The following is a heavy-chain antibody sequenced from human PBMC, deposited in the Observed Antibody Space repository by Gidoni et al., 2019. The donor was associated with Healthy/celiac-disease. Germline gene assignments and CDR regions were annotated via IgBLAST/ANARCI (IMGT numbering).Heavy chain of an antibody. CDR3: ARGSSGYGPNYYYYYYMDV. CDR2: INHSGST. Sequence: QVQLQQWGAGLLKPSATLSLTCAVSGGSFSGYYWRWIRQPPGKGLEWIGEINHSGSTNYNPSLKSRVTISVDTSKNQFSLKLSSVTAADTAVYYCARGSSGYGPNYYYYYYMDVWGKGTTVTVSS. D-gene: IGHD3-22*01. J-gene: IGHJ6*03. CDR1: GGSFSGYY. V-gene: IGHV4-34*01.